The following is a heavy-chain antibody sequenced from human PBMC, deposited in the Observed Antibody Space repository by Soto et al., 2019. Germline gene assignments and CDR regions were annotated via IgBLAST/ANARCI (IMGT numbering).Heavy chain of an antibody. V-gene: IGHV4-31*03. D-gene: IGHD3-22*01. CDR2: IYYSGST. CDR3: ARALNAKYYYDSSGFDY. Sequence: SETLSLTCTVSGGSISSGGYYWSWIRQHPGKGLEWTGYIYYSGSTYYNPSLKSRVNISVDTSKNQFSLKLSSVTAADTAVYYCARALNAKYYYDSSGFDYWGQGTLVTVSS. J-gene: IGHJ4*02. CDR1: GGSISSGGYY.